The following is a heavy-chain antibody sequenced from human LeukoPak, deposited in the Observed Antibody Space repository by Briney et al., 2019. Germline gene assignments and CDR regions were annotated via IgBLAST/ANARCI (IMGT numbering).Heavy chain of an antibody. Sequence: GGSLRLSCAASGFTFSSYWMSWVRQAPGEGLERVSNIKQDGSEKYYVDSVKGRFTISRDNAKNSLYLQMNSLRGEDTAVYYCARDIDTAAGTGDAFDIWGQGTMVTVPS. J-gene: IGHJ3*02. CDR2: IKQDGSEK. CDR3: ARDIDTAAGTGDAFDI. V-gene: IGHV3-7*03. CDR1: GFTFSSYW. D-gene: IGHD6-13*01.